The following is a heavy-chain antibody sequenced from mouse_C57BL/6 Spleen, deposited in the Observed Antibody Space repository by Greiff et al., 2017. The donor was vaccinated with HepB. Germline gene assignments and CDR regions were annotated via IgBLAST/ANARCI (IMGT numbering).Heavy chain of an antibody. CDR3: ASPITTVVTPAMDY. CDR2: IHPNSGST. Sequence: VQLQQPGAELVKPGASVKLSCKASGYTFTSYWMHWVKQRPGQGLEWIGMIHPNSGSTNYNEKFKSKATLTVDKSSSTAYMQLSSLTSEDSAVYYCASPITTVVTPAMDYWGQGTSVTGSS. CDR1: GYTFTSYW. D-gene: IGHD1-1*01. V-gene: IGHV1-64*01. J-gene: IGHJ4*01.